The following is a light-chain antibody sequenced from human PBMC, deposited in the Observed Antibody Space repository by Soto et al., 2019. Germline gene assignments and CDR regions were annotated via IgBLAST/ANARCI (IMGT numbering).Light chain of an antibody. CDR3: AAWDDSLSGVV. CDR1: SSNIGSNY. CDR2: RNN. J-gene: IGLJ2*01. Sequence: QPVLTQPPSASGTPGQRVTISCSGSSSNIGSNYVYWYQQLPGTAPKLLIYRNNQRPSGVPDRFSGSKSGTSASLAISGRRSEDEADYYCAAWDDSLSGVVFGGGTKLTVL. V-gene: IGLV1-47*01.